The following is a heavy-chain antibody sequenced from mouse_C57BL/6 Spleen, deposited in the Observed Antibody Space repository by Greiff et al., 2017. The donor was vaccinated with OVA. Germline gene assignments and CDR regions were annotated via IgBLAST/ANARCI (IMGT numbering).Heavy chain of an antibody. Sequence: QVQLQQPGTDLVKPGASVKLSCKASGYTFTSYWMHWVKQRPGQGLEWIGNINPSNGGTNYNEKFKSKATLTVDKSSSTAYMQLSSLTSEDSAVYYCARSLTTVVVPLDYWGQGTTLTVSS. J-gene: IGHJ2*01. V-gene: IGHV1-53*01. CDR3: ARSLTTVVVPLDY. D-gene: IGHD1-1*01. CDR1: GYTFTSYW. CDR2: INPSNGGT.